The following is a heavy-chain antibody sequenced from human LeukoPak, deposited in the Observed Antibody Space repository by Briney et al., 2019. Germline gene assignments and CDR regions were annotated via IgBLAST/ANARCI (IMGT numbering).Heavy chain of an antibody. J-gene: IGHJ4*02. V-gene: IGHV3-30*18. CDR2: ISYDGSNK. Sequence: GRSLRLSCAASGFTFSSYGMHGVRQAPGKGLEWVAVISYDGSNKYYADSVKGRFTISRDNSKNTLYLQMNSLRAEDTAVYYCAKQMVRGAHFDYWGQGTLVTVSS. D-gene: IGHD3-10*01. CDR1: GFTFSSYG. CDR3: AKQMVRGAHFDY.